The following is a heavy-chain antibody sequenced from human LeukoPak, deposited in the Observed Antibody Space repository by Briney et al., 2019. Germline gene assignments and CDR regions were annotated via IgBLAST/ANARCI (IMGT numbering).Heavy chain of an antibody. V-gene: IGHV1-69*13. D-gene: IGHD2-15*01. J-gene: IGHJ4*02. CDR2: IIPIFGTA. CDR3: AREGSVLLLFDY. Sequence: GASVKVSCKASGGTFSSYAISWVRQAPGQGLEWMGGIIPIFGTANYAQKFQGRVTITADESTSTAYMELSSLRSEDAAVYYCAREGSVLLLFDYWGQGTLVTVSS. CDR1: GGTFSSYA.